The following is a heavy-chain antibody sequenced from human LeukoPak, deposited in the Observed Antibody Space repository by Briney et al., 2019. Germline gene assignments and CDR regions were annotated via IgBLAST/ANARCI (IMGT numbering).Heavy chain of an antibody. J-gene: IGHJ5*02. Sequence: ASVKVSCKASGGTFISYAISWVRQAPGQGLEWMGWISAYNGNTNYAQKLQGRVTMTTDTSTSTAYMELRSLRSDDTAVYYCARDYEQQLANWFDPWGQGTLVTVSS. CDR3: ARDYEQQLANWFDP. V-gene: IGHV1-18*01. CDR1: GGTFISYA. D-gene: IGHD6-13*01. CDR2: ISAYNGNT.